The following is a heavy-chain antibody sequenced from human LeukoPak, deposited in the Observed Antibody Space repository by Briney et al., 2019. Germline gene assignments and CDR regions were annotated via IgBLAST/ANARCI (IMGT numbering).Heavy chain of an antibody. D-gene: IGHD6-25*01. J-gene: IGHJ4*02. V-gene: IGHV3-15*01. CDR3: TTVGSAWNFDY. CDR2: IKSKRDGGTI. Sequence: GGSLRLSCAASGFTFSNAWMTWVRQAPGKGLEWVARIKSKRDGGTIDYAAPVKGRFTISRDDSKDTLYLQMNGLKIEDAAVYHCTTVGSAWNFDYWGQGTLVTVSS. CDR1: GFTFSNAW.